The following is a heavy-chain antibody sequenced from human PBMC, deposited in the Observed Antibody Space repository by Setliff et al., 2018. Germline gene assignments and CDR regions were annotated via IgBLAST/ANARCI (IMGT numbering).Heavy chain of an antibody. V-gene: IGHV4-39*01. J-gene: IGHJ4*02. CDR3: ARGYSGYDYLKPFDY. Sequence: PSETLSLTCTVSGDSISSSSYYWGWIRQPPGKGLEWIGCIYYSGSTYYNPSLKSRVTISVDTSKNQFSLKLSSVTAADTAVYYCARGYSGYDYLKPFDYWGQGTLVTVSS. D-gene: IGHD5-12*01. CDR1: GDSISSSSYY. CDR2: IYYSGST.